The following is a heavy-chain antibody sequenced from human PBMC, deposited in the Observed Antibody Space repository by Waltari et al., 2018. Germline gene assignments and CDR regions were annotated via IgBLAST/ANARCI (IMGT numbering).Heavy chain of an antibody. CDR1: GYTFTRLH. V-gene: IGHV1-8*01. CDR3: VRGYAHDRDGAFDI. Sequence: RLLPSGAEVKTSGASVTVSCKASGYTFTRLHVNWVRQAAGQGLEWMGWVDPRNGNTGYADKFQGRVTMTSDTSMSTAYMELRGLRSDDTAVYYCVRGYAHDRDGAFDIWGQGTVVTVSS. J-gene: IGHJ3*02. CDR2: VDPRNGNT.